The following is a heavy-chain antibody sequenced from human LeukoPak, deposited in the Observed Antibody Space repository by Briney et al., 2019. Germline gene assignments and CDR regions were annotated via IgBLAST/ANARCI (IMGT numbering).Heavy chain of an antibody. D-gene: IGHD5-12*01. CDR2: ISGSGGST. J-gene: IGHJ5*02. CDR3: ARDIVATILSRSLELGCFDP. CDR1: GFTFSSYA. V-gene: IGHV3-23*01. Sequence: GGSLRLSCAASGFTFSSYAMSWVRQAPGKGLEWVSAISGSGGSTYYADSVKGRFTISRDNSKNTLYLQMNSLRAEDTAVYYCARDIVATILSRSLELGCFDPWGQGTLVTVSS.